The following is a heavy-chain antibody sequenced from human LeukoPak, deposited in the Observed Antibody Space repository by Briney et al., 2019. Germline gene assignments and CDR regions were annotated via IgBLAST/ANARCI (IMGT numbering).Heavy chain of an antibody. CDR1: GFTFSSYG. D-gene: IGHD4-17*01. CDR2: ISYDGSNK. J-gene: IGHJ4*02. CDR3: AKSPTVTTNY. Sequence: GGSLGLSCAASGFTFSSYGMHWVRQAPGKGLEWVAVISYDGSNKYYADSVKGRFTISRDNSKNTLYLQMNSLRAEDTAVYYCAKSPTVTTNYWGQGTLVTVSS. V-gene: IGHV3-30*18.